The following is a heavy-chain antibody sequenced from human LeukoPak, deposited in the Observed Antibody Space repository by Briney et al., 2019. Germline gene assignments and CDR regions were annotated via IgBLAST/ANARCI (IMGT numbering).Heavy chain of an antibody. D-gene: IGHD2-2*01. Sequence: PSETLSLTCTVSGGSISSGGYYWSWIRQHPGKGLEWIGYIYYSGSTYYNPSLKSRVTISVDTSKNQFSLKLSSVTAADTAVYYCARARGGYQLPTFDYWGQGTLVTVSS. CDR3: ARARGGYQLPTFDY. J-gene: IGHJ4*02. CDR2: IYYSGST. V-gene: IGHV4-31*03. CDR1: GGSISSGGYY.